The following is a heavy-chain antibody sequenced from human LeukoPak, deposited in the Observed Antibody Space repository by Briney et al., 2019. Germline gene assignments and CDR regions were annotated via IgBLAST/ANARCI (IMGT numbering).Heavy chain of an antibody. Sequence: GTSLRLSCAASGFTFSSYGMHWVRQAPGKGLEWVAVIWYDGSNKYYAGSVKGRFTISRDNSKNTLYLQMNSLRAEDTAVYYCARSSGTYHFDYWGQGTLVTVSS. CDR1: GFTFSSYG. V-gene: IGHV3-33*01. J-gene: IGHJ4*02. D-gene: IGHD1-26*01. CDR2: IWYDGSNK. CDR3: ARSSGTYHFDY.